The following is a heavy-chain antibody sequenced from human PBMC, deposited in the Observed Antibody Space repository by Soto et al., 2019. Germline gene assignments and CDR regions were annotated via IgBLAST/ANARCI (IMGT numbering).Heavy chain of an antibody. Sequence: EVPLVESGGGLVQPGGSLRLSCAASGFTFRSYWMHWVRQAPGKGLVWVSRINSDESSTNYADSVKGRFTISRDNAKTPRYLQMNSLRAEDTAVYYCARDGYTYGYGAMDVWGQGTTVTVSS. CDR1: GFTFRSYW. J-gene: IGHJ6*02. CDR3: ARDGYTYGYGAMDV. V-gene: IGHV3-74*01. CDR2: INSDESST. D-gene: IGHD5-18*01.